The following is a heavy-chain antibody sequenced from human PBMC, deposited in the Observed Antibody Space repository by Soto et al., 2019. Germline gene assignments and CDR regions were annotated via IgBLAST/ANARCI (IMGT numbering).Heavy chain of an antibody. CDR2: IYYSGST. V-gene: IGHV4-31*03. D-gene: IGHD5-12*01. CDR1: GCSISSGGYY. Sequence: SETLPLTCTVSGCSISSGGYYWSWIRQHPGKGLEWIGYIYYSGSTYYNPSLKSRVTISVDTSKNQFSLKLSSVTAADTAVYYCARENSGYDVNWFDPWGQGTLVTVPS. J-gene: IGHJ5*02. CDR3: ARENSGYDVNWFDP.